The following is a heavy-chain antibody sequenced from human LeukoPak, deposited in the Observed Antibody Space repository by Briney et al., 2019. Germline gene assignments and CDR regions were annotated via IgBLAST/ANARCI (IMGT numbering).Heavy chain of an antibody. V-gene: IGHV3-30*03. CDR1: GFIFSTYG. J-gene: IGHJ4*02. Sequence: QPGGSLRLSCAASGFIFSTYGMQWVRQAPGEGLESVAVTSYDGSNKYYTDSVKGRFTISRDNSKNTLYLQMDFLRPEDTAVYYCARGDYFDNWGQGTVVTVSS. CDR3: ARGDYFDN. CDR2: TSYDGSNK.